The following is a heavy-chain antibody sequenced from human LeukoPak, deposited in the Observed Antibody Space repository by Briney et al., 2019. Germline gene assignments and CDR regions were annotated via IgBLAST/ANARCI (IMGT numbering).Heavy chain of an antibody. CDR2: IYTSGRT. V-gene: IGHV4-4*07. CDR1: GGAISSYY. D-gene: IGHD6-13*01. J-gene: IGHJ4*02. Sequence: SETLSLTRTVSGGAISSYYWSWIRQPAGNGLGWIRRIYTSGRTNYNPSLKSRVTMSVDTSKNQFSLKLSSVTAADTAVYYCARDSSSWFDYWGQGTLVTVSS. CDR3: ARDSSSWFDY.